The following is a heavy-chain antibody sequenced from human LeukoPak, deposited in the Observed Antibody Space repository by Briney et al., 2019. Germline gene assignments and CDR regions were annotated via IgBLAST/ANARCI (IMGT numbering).Heavy chain of an antibody. V-gene: IGHV3-74*01. CDR3: ARAVTYFYGSVTYDWFDP. CDR2: IKSDGST. CDR1: GFTFSSYW. J-gene: IGHJ5*02. D-gene: IGHD3-10*01. Sequence: GGSLRLSCAASGFTFSSYWMHWVRQIPGKGLVWVSRIKSDGSTIYADSVKGRFTISRDNAKNTVYLQMNSLRAEDTAIYYCARAVTYFYGSVTYDWFDPWGQGTLVTVSS.